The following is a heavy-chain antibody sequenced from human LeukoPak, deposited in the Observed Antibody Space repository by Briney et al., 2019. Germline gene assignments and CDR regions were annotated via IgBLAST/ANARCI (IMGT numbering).Heavy chain of an antibody. V-gene: IGHV4-59*01. CDR1: GGSISSYY. CDR3: ARGTSDCSSTSCPLGY. CDR2: IYYSGST. J-gene: IGHJ4*02. D-gene: IGHD2-2*01. Sequence: PSKTLSLTCTVSGGSISSYYWSWIRQPPGKGLERIGYIYYSGSTNYNPSLKSRVTISVDTSKNQFSLKLSSVTAADTAVYYCARGTSDCSSTSCPLGYWGQGTLVTVSS.